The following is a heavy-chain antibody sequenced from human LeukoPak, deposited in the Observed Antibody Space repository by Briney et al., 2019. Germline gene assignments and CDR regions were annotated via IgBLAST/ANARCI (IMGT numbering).Heavy chain of an antibody. CDR2: IKQDGSDK. J-gene: IGHJ4*02. V-gene: IGHV3-7*03. CDR1: GFSFSSYW. D-gene: IGHD4-23*01. CDR3: ARGGGHLDC. Sequence: GGSLRLSCAASGFSFSSYWMSWVRQAPGKGLEWVANIKQDGSDKYYLTSVRGRFTISRDDAKNSLFLQMNSLRVEDTAVYYCARGGGHLDCWGQGTLVTVSS.